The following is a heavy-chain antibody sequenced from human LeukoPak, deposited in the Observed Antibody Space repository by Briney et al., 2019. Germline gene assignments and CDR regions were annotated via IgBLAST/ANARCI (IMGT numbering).Heavy chain of an antibody. V-gene: IGHV1-69*04. CDR3: ACHQPSGYDSSDAFDI. CDR2: IIPILGIA. Sequence: ASVKVSCKASGGTFSSYAISWVRQAPGQGLEWMGRIIPILGIANYAQKFQGRVTITADKSTSTAYMELSSLRSEDTAVYYCACHQPSGYDSSDAFDIWGQGTMVTVSS. J-gene: IGHJ3*02. CDR1: GGTFSSYA. D-gene: IGHD5-12*01.